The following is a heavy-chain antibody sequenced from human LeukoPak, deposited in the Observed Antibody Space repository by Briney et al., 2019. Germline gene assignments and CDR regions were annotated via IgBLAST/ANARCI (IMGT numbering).Heavy chain of an antibody. J-gene: IGHJ6*03. CDR3: ARCIVATIPYYYYYMDV. D-gene: IGHD5-12*01. Sequence: PSGTLSLTCAVSGGSISSSDWWRWVRQPPGKGLEWVGEIYHSGSTNYNPSLKSRVTISVDKSKNQFSLELSSLTAADTAVYYCARCIVATIPYYYYYMDVWGKGTTVTVSS. CDR2: IYHSGST. V-gene: IGHV4-4*02. CDR1: GGSISSSDW.